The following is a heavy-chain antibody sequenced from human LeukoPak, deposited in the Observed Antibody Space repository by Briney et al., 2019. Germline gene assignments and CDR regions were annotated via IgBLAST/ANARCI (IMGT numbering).Heavy chain of an antibody. CDR1: GYTFTNHG. J-gene: IGHJ2*01. V-gene: IGHV1-18*01. CDR3: GRDGYFDR. Sequence: ASVKVSCKASGYTFTNHGIAWVRQAPGQGLERMEWISAHNGNTNYAQILQGTVTMTTDKSTDPTLMELKSLDPDDTARDYLGRDGYFDRWGRGTLVTVSS. CDR2: ISAHNGNT.